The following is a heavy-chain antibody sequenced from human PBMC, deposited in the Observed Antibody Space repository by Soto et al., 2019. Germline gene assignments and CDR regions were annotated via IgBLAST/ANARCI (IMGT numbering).Heavy chain of an antibody. J-gene: IGHJ4*02. CDR3: ARARHTVVPRTQYYFDY. V-gene: IGHV4-59*01. D-gene: IGHD2-2*01. CDR1: GGSISDYY. Sequence: SETLSLTCTVSGGSISDYYWSWIRQPPGKELEWIGFVSYSGSTNYNPSLKSRATVSVDTSNNQFSLKLNSVTAADTAVYYCARARHTVVPRTQYYFDYWGQGTLVTVSS. CDR2: VSYSGST.